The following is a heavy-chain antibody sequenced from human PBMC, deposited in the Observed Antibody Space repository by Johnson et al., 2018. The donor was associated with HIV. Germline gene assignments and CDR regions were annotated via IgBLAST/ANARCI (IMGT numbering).Heavy chain of an antibody. J-gene: IGHJ3*02. V-gene: IGHV3-9*01. D-gene: IGHD6-6*01. CDR1: GFTFSSYA. Sequence: LVESGGGVVQPGRSLRLSCAASGFTFSSYAMHWVRQAPGKGLEWVSGISWNSGSIGYADSVKGRFTISRDNAKNSLYLQMNSLRAEDTALYYCAKVLATTEYSSSSWSDAFDIWGQGTMVTASS. CDR3: AKVLATTEYSSSSWSDAFDI. CDR2: ISWNSGSI.